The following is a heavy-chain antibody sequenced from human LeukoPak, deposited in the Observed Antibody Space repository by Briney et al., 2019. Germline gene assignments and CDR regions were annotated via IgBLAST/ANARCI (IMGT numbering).Heavy chain of an antibody. CDR1: GYTFTTYN. CDR3: ARVGIGSYYYYYYYYMDV. V-gene: IGHV1-18*01. D-gene: IGHD1-26*01. CDR2: ISGYNGNT. Sequence: ASVKVSCKASGYTFTTYNINWVRQAPGQGLEWMGWISGYNGNTNYAQKLQGRVTMTTDTSTSTAYMELRSLRSDDTAVYYCARVGIGSYYYYYYYYMDVWGKGTTVTVSS. J-gene: IGHJ6*03.